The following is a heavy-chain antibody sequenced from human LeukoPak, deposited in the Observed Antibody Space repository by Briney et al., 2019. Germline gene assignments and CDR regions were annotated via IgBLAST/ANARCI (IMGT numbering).Heavy chain of an antibody. CDR1: GYTFTSYG. J-gene: IGHJ4*02. CDR2: ISAYNGDT. D-gene: IGHD2-15*01. Sequence: ASVKVSCKASGYTFTSYGISWVRQAPGQGLEWMAWISAYNGDTDYAQNLQGRVTLTTDTSTSTAYMELRSLRSDDTAVYYCARGNHDIIGFVDYWGQGTLVTVSS. V-gene: IGHV1-18*01. CDR3: ARGNHDIIGFVDY.